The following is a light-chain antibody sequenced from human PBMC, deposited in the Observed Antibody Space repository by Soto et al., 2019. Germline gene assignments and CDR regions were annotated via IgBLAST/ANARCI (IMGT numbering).Light chain of an antibody. J-gene: IGKJ4*01. CDR1: QSVNNN. CDR2: FAS. CDR3: QQFTAWPLT. V-gene: IGKV3-15*01. Sequence: EIVMTQSPATLSVSPGEKATLSCRASQSVNNNLAWYQQKPGQAPRLLIYFASTSATGIPARFSGSGSGTEFSRTLSSLQSEDFEVYYCQQFTAWPLTFGGGTKVETK.